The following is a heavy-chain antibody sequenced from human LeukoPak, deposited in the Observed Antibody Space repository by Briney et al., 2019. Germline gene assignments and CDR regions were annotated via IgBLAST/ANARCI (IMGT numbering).Heavy chain of an antibody. J-gene: IGHJ6*03. CDR3: ARTTEAHSWRTRYYDYYMDV. CDR2: MSHSERT. V-gene: IGHV4-39*07. CDR1: GGSIISSNYY. Sequence: SETLSLTCIVSGGSIISSNYYWDWIRQPPVQGLEWIGSMSHSERTYYNPSLKSRVTISVDTSKNQFSLKLSSVTAADTAVYYCARTTEAHSWRTRYYDYYMDVWGKGTTVTVSS. D-gene: IGHD6-13*01.